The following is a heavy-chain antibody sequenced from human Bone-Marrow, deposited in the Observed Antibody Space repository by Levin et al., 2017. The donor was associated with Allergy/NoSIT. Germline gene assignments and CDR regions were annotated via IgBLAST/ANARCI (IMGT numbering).Heavy chain of an antibody. Sequence: GESLKISCAASGFTFTDYYMTWVRQAPGKGLEWISHISNSGNTIYYADSVKGRFTVSRDSAKKSVYLQMNSLSADDTATYHCARDRSGSYFWFWGQGTLVTVSS. CDR2: ISNSGNTI. CDR1: GFTFTDYY. D-gene: IGHD3-10*01. V-gene: IGHV3-11*04. CDR3: ARDRSGSYFWF. J-gene: IGHJ4*02.